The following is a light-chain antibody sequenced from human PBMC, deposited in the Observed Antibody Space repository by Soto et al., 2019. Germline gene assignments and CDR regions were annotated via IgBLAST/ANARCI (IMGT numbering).Light chain of an antibody. CDR2: QVT. V-gene: IGLV2-14*01. CDR1: SSDAGIYNY. Sequence: QSALTQPASVSGTPGQSIIISCTGTSSDAGIYNYVSWYQQHPGKAPKLMIYQVTNRPSGVSNRFSGSKSGNTASLTISGLQAEDEADYYCSSYTGSTNYVFGTGTKVTVL. J-gene: IGLJ1*01. CDR3: SSYTGSTNYV.